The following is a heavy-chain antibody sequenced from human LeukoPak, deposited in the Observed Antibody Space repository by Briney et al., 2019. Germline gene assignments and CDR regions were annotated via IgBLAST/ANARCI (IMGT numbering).Heavy chain of an antibody. CDR1: GGSISSGGYC. CDR3: ARYFCPSASCYHFDY. D-gene: IGHD2-2*01. J-gene: IGHJ4*02. Sequence: PSETLSLTCTVSGGSISSGGYCWSWIRQHPGKGLEWIGYIYYSGSTYYNPSLKSRVTISVDTSKNQFSLKLSSVTAADTAVYYCARYFCPSASCYHFDYWGQGSLVTVSS. CDR2: IYYSGST. V-gene: IGHV4-31*03.